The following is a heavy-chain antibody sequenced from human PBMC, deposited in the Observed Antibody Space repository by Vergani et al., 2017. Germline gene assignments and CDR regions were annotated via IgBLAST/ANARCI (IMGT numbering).Heavy chain of an antibody. D-gene: IGHD3-22*01. CDR3: ARGGSLGLYYYDSSGYYTPDYYYYMDV. J-gene: IGHJ6*03. V-gene: IGHV1-18*01. CDR1: GYTFTSYG. Sequence: QVQLVQSGAEVKKPGASVKVSCKASGYTFTSYGISWVRQAPGQGLEWMGWISAYNGNTNYAQKFQGRVTITADESTSTGYMELSSLRSEDTAVYYCARGGSLGLYYYDSSGYYTPDYYYYMDVWGKGTTVTVSS. CDR2: ISAYNGNT.